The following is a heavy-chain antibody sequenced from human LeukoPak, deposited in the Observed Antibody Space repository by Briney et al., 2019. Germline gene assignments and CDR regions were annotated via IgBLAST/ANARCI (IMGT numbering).Heavy chain of an antibody. CDR3: ARDRGSGWSYYYGMDV. CDR1: GFTFSSYA. V-gene: IGHV3-23*01. J-gene: IGHJ6*02. Sequence: GGSLRLSCAASGFTFSSYAMSWVRQAPGKGLEWVSAISGSGGSTYYADSVKGRFTISRDNSKNTLYLQMNSLRAEDTAVYYCARDRGSGWSYYYGMDVWGQGTTVTVSS. D-gene: IGHD6-19*01. CDR2: ISGSGGST.